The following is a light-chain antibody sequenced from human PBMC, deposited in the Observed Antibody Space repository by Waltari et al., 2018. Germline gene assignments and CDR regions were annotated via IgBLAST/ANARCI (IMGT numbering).Light chain of an antibody. J-gene: IGLJ3*02. CDR2: RNK. Sequence: QSVLTQPPSASGTPGQRVTISCSGSRSNIGRNYVYWYQQLPGTAPKLLIYRNKQRPSGVPDRFSGSKSGTSASLASSGLRSEDEADYYCAAWDDSLSGRVFGGGTKVTVL. V-gene: IGLV1-47*01. CDR1: RSNIGRNY. CDR3: AAWDDSLSGRV.